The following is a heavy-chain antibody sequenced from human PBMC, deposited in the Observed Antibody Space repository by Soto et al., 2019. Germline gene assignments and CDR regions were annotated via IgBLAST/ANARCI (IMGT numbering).Heavy chain of an antibody. CDR2: IYYSGST. CDR3: ARAPSNNFWSGYSHPGHFDL. D-gene: IGHD3-3*01. V-gene: IGHV4-39*07. J-gene: IGHJ2*01. Sequence: SETLSLTCTVSGGSISSSSYYWGWIRQPPGKGLEWIGSIYYSGSTYYNPSLKSRVTISVDTSKNQFSLKLSSVTAADTAVYYCARAPSNNFWSGYSHPGHFDLWGRGTLVTVSS. CDR1: GGSISSSSYY.